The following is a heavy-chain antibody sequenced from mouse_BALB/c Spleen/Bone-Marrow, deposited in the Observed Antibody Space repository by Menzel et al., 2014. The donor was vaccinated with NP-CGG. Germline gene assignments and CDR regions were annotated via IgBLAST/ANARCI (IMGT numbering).Heavy chain of an antibody. CDR3: TRREDY. J-gene: IGHJ2*01. CDR1: GFNIKDTF. CDR2: IDPANGNT. Sequence: EVQVVESGAELVKPGASVKLSCTGSGFNIKDTFMHWVKQRPEQGLEWIGRIDPANGNTKYDPKFQGKATITADTSSNTAYLHLTSLTSEDTAVYYCTRREDYWGQGTTLAVSS. V-gene: IGHV14-3*02.